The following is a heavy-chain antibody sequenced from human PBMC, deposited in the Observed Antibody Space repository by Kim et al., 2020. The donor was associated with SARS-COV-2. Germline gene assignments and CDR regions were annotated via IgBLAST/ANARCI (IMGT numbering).Heavy chain of an antibody. J-gene: IGHJ4*02. CDR3: AKGGGDSSGLDY. CDR2: ISYDGSNK. CDR1: GFTFSSYG. D-gene: IGHD3-22*01. Sequence: GGSLRLSCAASGFTFSSYGMHWVRQAPGKGLEWVAVISYDGSNKYYADSVKGRFTISRDNSKNTLYLQMNSLRAEDTAVYYCAKGGGDSSGLDYWGQGTLVTVSS. V-gene: IGHV3-30*18.